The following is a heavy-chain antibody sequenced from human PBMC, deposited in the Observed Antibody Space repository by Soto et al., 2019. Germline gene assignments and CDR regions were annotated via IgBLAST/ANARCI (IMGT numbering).Heavy chain of an antibody. CDR1: GGSISSSSYY. V-gene: IGHV4-39*01. J-gene: IGHJ2*01. CDR2: MDYSGST. CDR3: ARHSSSWYVGWYFDL. Sequence: QLQLQESGPGLVKPSETLSLTCTVSGGSISSSSYYWGWIRPPPGMGLEWIGSMDYSGSTYYNPSLKSRVTISVDTSKNQSSLKLSSVTATDTAVYYCARHSSSWYVGWYFDLWGRGTLVTVSS. D-gene: IGHD6-13*01.